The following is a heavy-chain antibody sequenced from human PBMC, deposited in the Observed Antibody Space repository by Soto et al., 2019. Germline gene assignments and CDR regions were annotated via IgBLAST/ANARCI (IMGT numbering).Heavy chain of an antibody. CDR3: AKEYNWNDYFDF. D-gene: IGHD1-20*01. CDR2: MSGTSGTT. Sequence: GGSLRLSCAASGFSFSSYATSWVRQAPGKGLEWVSTMSGTSGTTYYADSVKGRFTISRDNSENTLLLQMNSLRAEDTAIYYCAKEYNWNDYFDFRGQGTPVTVSS. CDR1: GFSFSSYA. J-gene: IGHJ4*02. V-gene: IGHV3-23*01.